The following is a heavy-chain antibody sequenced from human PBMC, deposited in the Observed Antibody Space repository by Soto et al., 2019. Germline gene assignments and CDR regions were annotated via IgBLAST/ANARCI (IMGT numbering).Heavy chain of an antibody. V-gene: IGHV3-49*03. D-gene: IGHD6-6*01. J-gene: IGHJ3*02. CDR2: IRSKTYGGPT. Sequence: PGGSLRLSCTASGFTFGDCAMGWFRQASGKGLEGVGFIRSKTYGGPTAYAASVKGRFSISRDDSKSIAYLQMSSLKAEDTAVYYCAHETLITTRPYALDIWGQGTMVTVS. CDR3: AHETLITTRPYALDI. CDR1: GFTFGDCA.